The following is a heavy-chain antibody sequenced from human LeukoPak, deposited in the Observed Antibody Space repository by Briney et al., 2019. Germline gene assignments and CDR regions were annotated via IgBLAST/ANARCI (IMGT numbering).Heavy chain of an antibody. V-gene: IGHV3-74*01. J-gene: IGHJ6*02. D-gene: IGHD2-15*01. CDR2: INPDGSDT. Sequence: PGGSLRLSCAASKFTFGSFWMNWVRLVPGKGLLWVSRINPDGSDTEYADSVKGRFTVSRDNARNTLYLEMRSLSVQDSGLYYCARVRNGYSSGLDVWGPGTWVTVSS. CDR1: KFTFGSFW. CDR3: ARVRNGYSSGLDV.